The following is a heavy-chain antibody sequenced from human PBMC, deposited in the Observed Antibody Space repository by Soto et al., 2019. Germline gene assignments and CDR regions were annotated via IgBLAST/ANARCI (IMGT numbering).Heavy chain of an antibody. CDR2: ISGSGGST. J-gene: IGHJ3*02. CDR3: APPIGGDYVFDI. CDR1: GFTFSSYA. D-gene: IGHD4-17*01. Sequence: EVQLLESGGGLVQPGGSLRLSCAASGFTFSSYAMSWVRQAPGKGLGWVSAISGSGGSTYYADSVKRRFTISRDNSKNTLYLQMNSLRGEDTAVYYCAPPIGGDYVFDIWGQGTMVTVSS. V-gene: IGHV3-23*01.